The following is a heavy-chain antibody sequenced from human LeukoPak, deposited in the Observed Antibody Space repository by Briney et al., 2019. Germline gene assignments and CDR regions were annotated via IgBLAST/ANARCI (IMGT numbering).Heavy chain of an antibody. CDR2: ISDDGSNK. CDR1: GFTFSAYG. Sequence: PGGSLRLSCVASGFTFSAYGMHWVRQAPGKGLEWAAVISDDGSNKYYVDSVKGRFTISRDNSKNTLYLQMNSLRPEDTAVYFCASGELDSLYYFDYWGQGTLVTVSS. D-gene: IGHD1-1*01. CDR3: ASGELDSLYYFDY. V-gene: IGHV3-30*03. J-gene: IGHJ4*02.